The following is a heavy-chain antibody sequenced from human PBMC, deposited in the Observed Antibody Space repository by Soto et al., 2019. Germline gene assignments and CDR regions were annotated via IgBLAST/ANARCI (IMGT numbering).Heavy chain of an antibody. J-gene: IGHJ6*02. V-gene: IGHV4-61*08. Sequence: LSLTCTVSGGSISSGGYYWSWIRQHPGKGLEWIGYIYYSGSTNYNPSLKSRVTISVDTSKNQFSLKLSSVTAADTAVYYCARDRAIFGVVPPFGTISTLDNYYSYGMDVWGQGTTVTVSS. CDR2: IYYSGST. CDR1: GGSISSGGYY. CDR3: ARDRAIFGVVPPFGTISTLDNYYSYGMDV. D-gene: IGHD3-3*01.